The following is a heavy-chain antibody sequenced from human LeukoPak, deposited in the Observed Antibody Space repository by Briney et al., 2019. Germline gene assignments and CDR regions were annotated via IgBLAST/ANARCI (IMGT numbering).Heavy chain of an antibody. Sequence: PGGSLRLSCAASGFTFSSYAMSWVRQAPGKGLEWVSAISGSGGSTYYADSVKGRFTISRDNSKNTLYLQMNSLRAEDTAVYYCAKGGRSSWYIRYYYYYYYMDVWGKGTTVTVSS. D-gene: IGHD6-13*01. J-gene: IGHJ6*03. CDR1: GFTFSSYA. CDR2: ISGSGGST. V-gene: IGHV3-23*01. CDR3: AKGGRSSWYIRYYYYYYYMDV.